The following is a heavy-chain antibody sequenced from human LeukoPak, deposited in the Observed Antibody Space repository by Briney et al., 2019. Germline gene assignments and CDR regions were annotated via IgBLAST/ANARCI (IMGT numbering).Heavy chain of an antibody. Sequence: ASVKVSCKASGYTFTSYDINWVRQATGQGLKWMGWMNPNSGNTGYAQKFQGRVTMTRNTSISTAYMELSSLRSEDTAVYYCARVPALSRGSFDYWGQGTLVTVSS. CDR3: ARVPALSRGSFDY. CDR1: GYTFTSYD. J-gene: IGHJ4*02. V-gene: IGHV1-8*01. CDR2: MNPNSGNT.